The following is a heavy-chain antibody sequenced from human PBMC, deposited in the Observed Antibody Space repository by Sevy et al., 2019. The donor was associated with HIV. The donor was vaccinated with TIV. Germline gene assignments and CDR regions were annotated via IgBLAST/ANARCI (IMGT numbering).Heavy chain of an antibody. D-gene: IGHD3-22*01. V-gene: IGHV3-48*02. CDR3: ARERKMYDSSGYYFHFDY. J-gene: IGHJ4*02. CDR1: GFTFNSYS. Sequence: GGSLRLSCAASGFTFNSYSMNWVRQAPGKGLEWVSYISRSSSTIYYADSVKGRFTISRDNAKNSLYLQMNSLRDEDTAVYYCARERKMYDSSGYYFHFDYWGQGTLVTVSS. CDR2: ISRSSSTI.